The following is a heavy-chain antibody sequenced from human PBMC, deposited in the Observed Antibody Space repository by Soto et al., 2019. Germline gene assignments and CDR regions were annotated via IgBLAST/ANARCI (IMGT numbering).Heavy chain of an antibody. CDR1: GYTFINYA. J-gene: IGHJ4*02. CDR3: ARGAIEFGY. Sequence: QGQLVQSGAEVKKPGASVKVSCKASGYTFINYAVHWVRQAPGQRLEWMGWINAGKGDIKFSQKFQGRVTFIRDASANTVYMELSSLSSEDTAVYYCARGAIEFGYWGQGTPVTVSS. V-gene: IGHV1-3*01. D-gene: IGHD2-21*01. CDR2: INAGKGDI.